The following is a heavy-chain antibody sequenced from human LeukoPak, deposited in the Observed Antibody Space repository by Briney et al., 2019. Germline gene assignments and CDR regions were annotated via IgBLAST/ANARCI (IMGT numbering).Heavy chain of an antibody. Sequence: SETLSLTCTVSGGSISSSSYYWGWIRQPSGKGLEWIGSIYYSGSTYYNPSLKSRVTISVDTSKNQFSLKLSSVTAADTAVYYCARESVVTLGGGAFDIWGQGTMVTVSS. CDR2: IYYSGST. CDR1: GGSISSSSYY. CDR3: ARESVVTLGGGAFDI. V-gene: IGHV4-39*02. J-gene: IGHJ3*02. D-gene: IGHD2-21*02.